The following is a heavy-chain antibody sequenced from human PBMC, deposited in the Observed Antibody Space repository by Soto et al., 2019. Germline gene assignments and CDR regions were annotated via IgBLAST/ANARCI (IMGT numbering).Heavy chain of an antibody. CDR2: IYHSGST. J-gene: IGHJ4*02. V-gene: IGHV4-4*02. CDR1: GGSISSSNW. D-gene: IGHD3-3*01. CDR3: ASRPYDFWSGRPFDY. Sequence: SETLSLTCAVSGGSISSSNWWSWVRQPPGKGLEWIGEIYHSGSTNYNPSLKSRVTISVDKPKNQFSLKLSSVTAADTAVYYCASRPYDFWSGRPFDYWGQGTLVTVSS.